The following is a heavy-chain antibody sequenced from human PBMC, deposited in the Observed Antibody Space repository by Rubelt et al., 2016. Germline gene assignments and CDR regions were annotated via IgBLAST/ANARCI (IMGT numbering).Heavy chain of an antibody. D-gene: IGHD3-3*01. J-gene: IGHJ6*02. CDR2: IWYDGSNK. CDR3: ARDRITIAGMVTLDNYGMDV. CDR1: GFTFSSYG. V-gene: IGHV3-33*08. Sequence: LRLSCAASGFTFSSYGIHWVRQAPGKGLEWVAVIWYDGSNKKYADSVKGRFTISRDNSKNTLYLQMNSLRAEDTAVYYCARDRITIAGMVTLDNYGMDVWGQGTTVTVSS.